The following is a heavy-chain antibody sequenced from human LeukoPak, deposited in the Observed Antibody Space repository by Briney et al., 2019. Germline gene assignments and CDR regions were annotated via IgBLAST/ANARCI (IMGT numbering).Heavy chain of an antibody. V-gene: IGHV5-51*01. CDR3: ARQSRDGSKTRGYYFDY. CDR2: IYPADSDT. Sequence: GESLKISCQASGYIFTNYWIGLVRQMPGKGLESMGLIYPADSDTTYSPSFQGQVTISADKSISTVYLQWSSLKASDTAMYYCARQSRDGSKTRGYYFDYWGQGTLVTVSS. D-gene: IGHD3-10*01. CDR1: GYIFTNYW. J-gene: IGHJ4*02.